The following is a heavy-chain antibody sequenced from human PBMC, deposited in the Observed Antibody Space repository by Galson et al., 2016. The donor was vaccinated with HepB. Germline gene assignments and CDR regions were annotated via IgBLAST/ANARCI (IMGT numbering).Heavy chain of an antibody. CDR2: ISYDDSNK. J-gene: IGHJ4*02. D-gene: IGHD6-25*01. CDR3: ARAGGAAAVTLDY. Sequence: SLRLSCAASGFTFSRYGMHWVRQAPGKGLQWVAVISYDDSNKSYGDSVKGGVTMSRGTSVSTAYMELSGLKIDDTAVYYCARAGGAAAVTLDYWGQGTGVIVSS. CDR1: GFTFSRYG. V-gene: IGHV3-30*03.